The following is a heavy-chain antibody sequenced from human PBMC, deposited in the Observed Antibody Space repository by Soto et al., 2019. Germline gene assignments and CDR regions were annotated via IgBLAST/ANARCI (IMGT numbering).Heavy chain of an antibody. Sequence: SETLSLTCTVSGGSISSYYWSWIRQPPGKGLEWIGYIYYSGSTNYNPSLRSRVTISVDTSKNQFSLKLSSVTAADTAVYYCARGGYYDFWSGSNYGMDVWGQGTTVTVSS. V-gene: IGHV4-59*01. D-gene: IGHD3-3*01. CDR3: ARGGYYDFWSGSNYGMDV. J-gene: IGHJ6*02. CDR2: IYYSGST. CDR1: GGSISSYY.